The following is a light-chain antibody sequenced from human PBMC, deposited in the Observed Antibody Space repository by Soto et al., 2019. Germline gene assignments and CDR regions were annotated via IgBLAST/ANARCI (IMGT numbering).Light chain of an antibody. CDR1: QSISNY. J-gene: IGKJ1*01. CDR3: QQRCSGPRT. V-gene: IGKV1-39*01. CDR2: AAS. Sequence: DSQMTQSPSSLSASVGDRVTITCRARQSISNYLNWYQQKPGKAPKLLIFAASSLQSEVPSRFSGCGSGTDFTLNISSLHPEDLSTYYCQQRCSGPRTYGRGTKVEFK.